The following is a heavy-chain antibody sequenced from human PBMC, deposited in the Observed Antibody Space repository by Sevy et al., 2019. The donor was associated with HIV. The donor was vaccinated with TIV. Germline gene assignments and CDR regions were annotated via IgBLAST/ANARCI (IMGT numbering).Heavy chain of an antibody. J-gene: IGHJ4*02. V-gene: IGHV3-48*03. Sequence: GGSLRLSCTASGFPFSSYGMNWVRQAPGKGLEWVSYITNSGTTKYYSDSVRGRFTISRDNARNSLHLQMNSLRAEDTAVYYCARDLPPSATTVAHFDCWGQGTLVTVSS. CDR2: ITNSGTTK. CDR3: ARDLPPSATTVAHFDC. CDR1: GFPFSSYG. D-gene: IGHD4-17*01.